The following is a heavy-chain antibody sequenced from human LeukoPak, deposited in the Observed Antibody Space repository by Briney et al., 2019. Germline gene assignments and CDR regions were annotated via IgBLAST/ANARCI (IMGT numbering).Heavy chain of an antibody. D-gene: IGHD2-2*01. CDR2: IPYDGSQN. CDR3: TREGRFKAQHLFDY. J-gene: IGHJ4*02. V-gene: IGHV3-30*04. Sequence: PGGSLRLSCAASEFPFIGYTMHWVRQAPGKGLEWVAGIPYDGSQNSYADSVKGRFSISRDNSKSALYLQLSSLRPEDTAVYYCTREGRFKAQHLFDYWGQGTMVTVSS. CDR1: EFPFIGYT.